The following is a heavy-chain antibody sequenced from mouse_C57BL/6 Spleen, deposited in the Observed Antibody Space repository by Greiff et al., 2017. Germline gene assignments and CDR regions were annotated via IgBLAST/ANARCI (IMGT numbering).Heavy chain of an antibody. V-gene: IGHV1-64*01. Sequence: QVQLKQPGAELVKPGASVKLSCKASGYTFTSYWMHWVKQRPGQGLEWIGMIHPNSGSTNYNEKFKSKATLTVDKSSSTAYMQLSSLTSEDSAVYYCARVYGSIYAMDYWGQGTSVTVSS. CDR1: GYTFTSYW. CDR2: IHPNSGST. CDR3: ARVYGSIYAMDY. D-gene: IGHD1-1*01. J-gene: IGHJ4*01.